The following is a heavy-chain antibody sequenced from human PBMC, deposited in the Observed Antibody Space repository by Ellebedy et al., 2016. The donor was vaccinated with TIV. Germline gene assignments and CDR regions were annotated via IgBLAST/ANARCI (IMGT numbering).Heavy chain of an antibody. CDR1: GGSIKSYY. D-gene: IGHD1-14*01. CDR3: ARGPNRYYFDY. V-gene: IGHV4-59*01. J-gene: IGHJ4*02. Sequence: MPSETLSLTCTVSGGSIKSYYWSWIRQPPGKGLEWIGYFFYSGSTNYNPSLKSRVTFSVDMSKNHLSLNLTSVTAADTAVYYCARGPNRYYFDYWGQGTLVSVSS. CDR2: FFYSGST.